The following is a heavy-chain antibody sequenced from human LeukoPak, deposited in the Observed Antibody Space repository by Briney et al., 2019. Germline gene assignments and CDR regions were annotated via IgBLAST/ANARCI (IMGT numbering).Heavy chain of an antibody. CDR2: IYYSGST. J-gene: IGHJ4*02. V-gene: IGHV4-30-4*01. D-gene: IGHD3-22*01. CDR3: ARARNYYDSSGYYY. CDR1: GGSISSGDYY. Sequence: SETLSLTCTVSGGSISSGDYYWSWIRQPPGKGLEWIGYIYYSGSTYYNPSLKSRVTISVDTSKNQFSLKLSSVTAADTDVYYCARARNYYDSSGYYYWGQGTLVTVSS.